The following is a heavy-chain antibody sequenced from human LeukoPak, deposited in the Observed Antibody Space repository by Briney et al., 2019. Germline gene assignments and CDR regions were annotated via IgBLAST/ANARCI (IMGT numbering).Heavy chain of an antibody. CDR3: ARTLYYYDSSGYPVDAFDI. V-gene: IGHV3-7*01. CDR2: IKQDGSEK. J-gene: IGHJ3*02. Sequence: GGSLRLSCAASGFTFSSYWMSWVRQAPGKGLEWVANIKQDGSEKYYVDSVKGRFTISRENAKNSLYLQMNSLRAEDTAVYYCARTLYYYDSSGYPVDAFDIWGQGTMVTVSS. D-gene: IGHD3-22*01. CDR1: GFTFSSYW.